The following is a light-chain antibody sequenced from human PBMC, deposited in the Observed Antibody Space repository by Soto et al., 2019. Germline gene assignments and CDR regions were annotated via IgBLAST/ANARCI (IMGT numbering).Light chain of an antibody. J-gene: IGKJ1*01. V-gene: IGKV3-20*01. CDR1: QSVSSSY. CDR2: GAS. CDR3: QQYGSSPSWT. Sequence: EIVLTQSPGTLSLSPGARAPLSCRASQSVSSSYLAWYQQKPGQAPRLLIYGASSRATVIPDRFSGSGSGTDFTLTISRLEPEDFAVYYCQQYGSSPSWTFGQGTKVDIK.